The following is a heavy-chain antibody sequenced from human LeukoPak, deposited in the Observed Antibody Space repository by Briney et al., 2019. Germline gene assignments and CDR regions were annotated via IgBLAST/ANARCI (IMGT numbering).Heavy chain of an antibody. CDR3: ARDCRYDFWSGYFNYYYMDV. D-gene: IGHD3-3*01. CDR1: GGSISSSAYY. V-gene: IGHV4-39*07. CDR2: IYYSGNT. J-gene: IGHJ6*03. Sequence: SETLSLTCSVSGGSISSSAYYWGWIRQPPGQGLEWIGSIYYSGNTYYNPSLKSPVTISIDTSKNQFSLRLISVTAADTAVYYCARDCRYDFWSGYFNYYYMDVWGKGTTVTVSS.